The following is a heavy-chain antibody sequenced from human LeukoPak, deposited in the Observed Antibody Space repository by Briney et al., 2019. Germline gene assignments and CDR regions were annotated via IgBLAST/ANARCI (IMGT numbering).Heavy chain of an antibody. D-gene: IGHD2-8*01. CDR2: INHSGST. V-gene: IGHV4-34*01. J-gene: IGHJ4*02. CDR1: GGSFSGYY. Sequence: SETLSLTCAVYGGSFSGYYWSWIRQPPGKGLEWIGEINHSGSTNYNPSLKSRVTISVDTSKNQFSLKLSSVTAADTAVYYCARYGIDCSNGVCYCFDYWGQGTLVTVSS. CDR3: ARYGIDCSNGVCYCFDY.